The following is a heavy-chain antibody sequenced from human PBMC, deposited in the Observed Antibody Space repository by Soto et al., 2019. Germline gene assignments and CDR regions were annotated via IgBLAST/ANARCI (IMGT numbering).Heavy chain of an antibody. J-gene: IGHJ6*02. CDR3: AGHSSGVPCYYYGMDV. Sequence: VQLVQSGAEVKKPGSSVKVSCKDSGGTFSSYAISWVRQAPGQGLEWMGGIIPIFDTADYAQKFQGRVTITADESTNTAYMELSSLRSEDTAVYYCAGHSSGVPCYYYGMDVWGQGTTVTVSS. CDR2: IIPIFDTA. V-gene: IGHV1-69*12. D-gene: IGHD3-22*01. CDR1: GGTFSSYA.